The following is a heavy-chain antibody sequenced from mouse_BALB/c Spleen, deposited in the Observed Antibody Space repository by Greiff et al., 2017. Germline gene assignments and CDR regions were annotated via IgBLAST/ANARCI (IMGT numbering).Heavy chain of an antibody. CDR3: AREDGNYYYFDY. V-gene: IGHV1S29*02. Sequence: VQLQQSGPELVKPGASVKISCKASGYTFTDYNMHWVKQSHGKSLEWIGYIYPYNGGTGYNQKFKSKATLTVDNSSSTAYMELRSLTSEDSAVYYCAREDGNYYYFDYWGQGTTLTVSS. CDR2: IYPYNGGT. CDR1: GYTFTDYN. J-gene: IGHJ2*01. D-gene: IGHD2-1*01.